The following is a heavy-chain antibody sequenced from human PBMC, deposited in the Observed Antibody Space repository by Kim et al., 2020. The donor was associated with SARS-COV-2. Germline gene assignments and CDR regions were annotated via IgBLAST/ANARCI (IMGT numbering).Heavy chain of an antibody. CDR1: GGSISSGGYS. Sequence: SETLSLTCAVSGGSISSGGYSWSWIRQPPGKGLEWIGYIYHSGSTYYNPSLKSRVTISVDRSKNQFSLKLSSVTAADTAVYYCARNLGIGWFDPWGQGTL. CDR2: IYHSGST. CDR3: ARNLGIGWFDP. V-gene: IGHV4-30-2*01. J-gene: IGHJ5*02.